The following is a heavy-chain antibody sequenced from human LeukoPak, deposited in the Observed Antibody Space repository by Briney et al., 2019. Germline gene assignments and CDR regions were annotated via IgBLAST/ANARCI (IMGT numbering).Heavy chain of an antibody. J-gene: IGHJ4*02. Sequence: GGSLRLSCAASGFTFSNAWMSWVRQAPGKGLEWVGRIKSKTDGGTTDYAAPVKGRFTISRDNAKNSLYLQMNSLRAEDTALYYCAKDIGGYKPINYPDYWGQGTLVTVSS. V-gene: IGHV3-15*05. CDR3: AKDIGGYKPINYPDY. CDR2: IKSKTDGGTT. CDR1: GFTFSNAW. D-gene: IGHD5-24*01.